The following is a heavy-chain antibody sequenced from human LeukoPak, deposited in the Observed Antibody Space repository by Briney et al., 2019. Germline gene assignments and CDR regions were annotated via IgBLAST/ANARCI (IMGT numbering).Heavy chain of an antibody. CDR3: AKDLQGHYDLDV. V-gene: IGHV3-23*01. Sequence: GGSLRLSCAASGFTFSSYAMSWVRQAPGKGLEWVSAISGSGGSTHYSDSVRGRFTISRDNSKHTLYLQMHSLTAEDTAVYFCAKDLQGHYDLDVWGQGTTVTVSS. J-gene: IGHJ6*02. CDR1: GFTFSSYA. CDR2: ISGSGGST.